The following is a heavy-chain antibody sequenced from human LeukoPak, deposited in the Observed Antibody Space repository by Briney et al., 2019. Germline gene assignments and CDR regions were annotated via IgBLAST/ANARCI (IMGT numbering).Heavy chain of an antibody. CDR2: INWNGGST. CDR1: GFPFDDYG. J-gene: IGHJ6*03. Sequence: GGSLRLSCAASGFPFDDYGMNWVRQVPGKGLEWVSGINWNGGSTGYADSVKGRFTISRDNAKRSLYLQMNSLRAEDTAVYYCARDGNRDGDMDVWGKGTTVTVSS. CDR3: ARDGNRDGDMDV. D-gene: IGHD1-1*01. V-gene: IGHV3-20*04.